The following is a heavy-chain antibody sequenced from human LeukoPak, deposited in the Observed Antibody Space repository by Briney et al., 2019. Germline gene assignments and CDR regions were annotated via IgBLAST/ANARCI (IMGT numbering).Heavy chain of an antibody. CDR2: IYPGDSDT. Sequence: GESLKISCKGSGYTFTSYWIGLVRQMPGKGLEWMGIIYPGDSDTRYSPSFQGQVSISVDKSISTAYLQWTSLKASDTAMYYCARRGSGWYVDYWGQGTLVTVSS. CDR3: ARRGSGWYVDY. V-gene: IGHV5-51*01. J-gene: IGHJ4*02. CDR1: GYTFTSYW. D-gene: IGHD6-19*01.